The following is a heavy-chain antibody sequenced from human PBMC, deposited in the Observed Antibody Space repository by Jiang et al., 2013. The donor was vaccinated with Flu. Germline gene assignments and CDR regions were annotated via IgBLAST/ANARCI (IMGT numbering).Heavy chain of an antibody. CDR3: ARAALECSGGSCYYYYGMDV. J-gene: IGHJ6*02. Sequence: GAEVKKPGASVKVSCKASGYTFTSYYMHWVRQAPGQGLEWMGIINPSGGSTSYAQKFQGRVTMTRDTSTSTVYMELSSLRSEDTAVYYCARAALECSGGSCYYYYGMDVWGQGTTVT. V-gene: IGHV1-46*01. CDR2: INPSGGST. CDR1: GYTFTSYY. D-gene: IGHD2-15*01.